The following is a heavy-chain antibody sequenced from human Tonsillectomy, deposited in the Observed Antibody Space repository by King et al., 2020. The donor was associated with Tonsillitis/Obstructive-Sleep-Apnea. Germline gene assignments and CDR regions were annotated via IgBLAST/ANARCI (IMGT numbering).Heavy chain of an antibody. CDR3: ATIPFHIVVMIAQGKDAFDI. V-gene: IGHV3-30*04. D-gene: IGHD2-21*01. J-gene: IGHJ3*02. CDR1: GFTFSRFA. Sequence: VQLVESGGGVVQPGKSLRLSCAASGFTFSRFAMHWVRQAPGKGLEWVAVISYDGSNTYYADSVKGRFTISRDNSKNTLYLQMNSLSAEDTAVYYCATIPFHIVVMIAQGKDAFDIWGQGTMVTVSS. CDR2: ISYDGSNT.